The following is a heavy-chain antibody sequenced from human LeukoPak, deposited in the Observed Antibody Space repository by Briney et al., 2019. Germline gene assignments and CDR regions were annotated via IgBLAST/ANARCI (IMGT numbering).Heavy chain of an antibody. CDR1: GFTFSNYE. CDR3: ASEPVRKRWFDS. CDR2: IKYDGSEN. J-gene: IGHJ5*01. Sequence: GGSLRLSCTGSGFTFSNYEMSWVRQAPGKGLGWVANIKYDGSENNYVDSVKGRITISTDNAKNSIYLQMNSLRAEDTAVYYCASEPVRKRWFDSWGQGTLVTVSS. D-gene: IGHD3-10*01. V-gene: IGHV3-7*03.